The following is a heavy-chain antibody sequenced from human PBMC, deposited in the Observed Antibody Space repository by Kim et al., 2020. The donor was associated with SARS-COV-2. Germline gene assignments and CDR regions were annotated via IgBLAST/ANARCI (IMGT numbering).Heavy chain of an antibody. D-gene: IGHD3-10*01. Sequence: SETLSLTCTVSGGSISSSSYYWGWIRQPPGKGLEWIGSIYYSGSTYYNPSLKSRVTISVDTSKNQVSLKLSSVPAADTAVYYCATLPRFGEAKFYYYYYGMDVWGQGTTVTVSS. CDR1: GGSISSSSYY. CDR3: ATLPRFGEAKFYYYYYGMDV. J-gene: IGHJ6*02. CDR2: IYYSGST. V-gene: IGHV4-39*01.